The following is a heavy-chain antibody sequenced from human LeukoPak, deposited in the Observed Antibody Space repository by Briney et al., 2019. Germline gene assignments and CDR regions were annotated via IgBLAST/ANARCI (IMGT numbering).Heavy chain of an antibody. V-gene: IGHV3-53*01. CDR3: ARARSPWYCDL. CDR2: ISSGGNT. J-gene: IGHJ2*01. CDR1: GFAVSSNY. Sequence: GGSLRLSCAASGFAVSSNYLNWVRQAPGKGLEWVSVISSGGNTYYADSVKGRFTISRDNSKNTLFHQMNSLRAEDTAVYFCARARSPWYCDLWGRGTLVTVSS.